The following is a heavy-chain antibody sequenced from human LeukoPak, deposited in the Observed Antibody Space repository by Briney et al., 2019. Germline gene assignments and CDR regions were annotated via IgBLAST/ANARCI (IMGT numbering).Heavy chain of an antibody. CDR2: MNPNSGNT. Sequence: ASVNVSCKASVYTFISYDINWVRQATGQEREWVGCMNPNSGNTHYTQRFQGRVTITRTTSISTGYMEVSSLRSEDTAVYYCAKKYSGSNSFDYWGQGSLVTVSS. CDR3: AKKYSGSNSFDY. D-gene: IGHD1-26*01. V-gene: IGHV1-8*03. CDR1: VYTFISYD. J-gene: IGHJ4*02.